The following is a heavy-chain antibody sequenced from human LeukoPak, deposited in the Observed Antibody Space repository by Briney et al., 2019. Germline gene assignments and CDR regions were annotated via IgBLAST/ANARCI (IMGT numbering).Heavy chain of an antibody. CDR1: GFTFSSNW. V-gene: IGHV3-74*01. CDR2: TNEVGSTT. Sequence: GGSLRLSCAASGFTFSSNWMHWVRQAPGKGLVWVSRTNEVGSTTNYADSVKGRSTIFRDNAKNTLYLQMNSLRAEDTAVYYCVRDLGGRSGHWGQGTLVTVSS. D-gene: IGHD1-26*01. J-gene: IGHJ4*02. CDR3: VRDLGGRSGH.